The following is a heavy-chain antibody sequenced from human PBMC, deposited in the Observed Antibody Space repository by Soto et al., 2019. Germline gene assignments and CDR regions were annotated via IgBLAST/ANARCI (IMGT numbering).Heavy chain of an antibody. CDR1: GGSFSGYI. J-gene: IGHJ3*02. CDR2: INHSGSA. V-gene: IGHV4-34*01. CDR3: ARGTIFDYGSGSFGETDAFDI. D-gene: IGHD3-10*01. Sequence: PSETLSLTCDVYGGSFSGYIWTWIRQTPGKGLQWIGQINHSGSANYNPSLKSRVTISVHTSNSQFSLELSSVTAADTAVYYCARGTIFDYGSGSFGETDAFDIWGQGTMVTVSS.